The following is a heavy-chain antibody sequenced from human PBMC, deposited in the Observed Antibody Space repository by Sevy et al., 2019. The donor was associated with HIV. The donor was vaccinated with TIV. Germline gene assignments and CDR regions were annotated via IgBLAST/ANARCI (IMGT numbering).Heavy chain of an antibody. V-gene: IGHV3-7*01. D-gene: IGHD4-17*01. CDR1: GFTFSSYW. Sequence: GGSLRLSCAASGFTFSSYWMSWVRQAPGKGLEWVANIKQDGSEKYYVDSVKGRFTITRDNAKNSLYLQMNSLRAEDTAVYHCAREYTRWPPYYFDYWGQGTLVTVSS. CDR3: AREYTRWPPYYFDY. J-gene: IGHJ4*02. CDR2: IKQDGSEK.